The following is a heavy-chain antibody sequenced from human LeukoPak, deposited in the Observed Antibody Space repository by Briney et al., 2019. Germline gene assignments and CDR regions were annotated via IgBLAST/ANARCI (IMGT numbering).Heavy chain of an antibody. Sequence: GASVKVSCKASGGTFSSYAISWVRQAPGQGLEWMGGIIPIFGTANYAQKFQGRVTITTDESTSTAYMELSSLRSEDTAVYYCASYYDSSRFSGAFDIWGQGTMVTVSS. V-gene: IGHV1-69*05. J-gene: IGHJ3*02. CDR3: ASYYDSSRFSGAFDI. CDR1: GGTFSSYA. D-gene: IGHD3-22*01. CDR2: IIPIFGTA.